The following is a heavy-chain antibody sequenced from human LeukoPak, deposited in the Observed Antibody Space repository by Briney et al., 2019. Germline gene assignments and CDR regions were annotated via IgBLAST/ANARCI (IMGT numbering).Heavy chain of an antibody. D-gene: IGHD6-19*01. V-gene: IGHV4-34*01. CDR3: ARQTYNTYNSDWFFDY. CDR2: ANDGGSN. CDR1: GGSFSGYY. Sequence: SETLSLTCAVYGGSFSGYYWSWIRQPPGKGLEWIGEANDGGSNNNNPSLKSRVTISLDTSKNQLSLKLRSMTAADTAVYFCARQTYNTYNSDWFFDYGGKGTLVPVSS. J-gene: IGHJ4*02.